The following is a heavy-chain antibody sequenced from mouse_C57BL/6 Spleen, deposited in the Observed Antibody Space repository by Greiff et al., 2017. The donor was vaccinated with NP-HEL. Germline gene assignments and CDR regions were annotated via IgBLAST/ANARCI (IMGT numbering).Heavy chain of an antibody. J-gene: IGHJ2*01. CDR3: ARDRGNVLDY. Sequence: EVQLVESGGGLVKPGGSLKLSCAASGFTFSSYAMSWVRQTPEKRLEWVATISDGGSYTYYPDNVKGRFTISRDNAKNNLYLQMSHLKSEDTAMYYCARDRGNVLDYWGQGTTLTVSS. V-gene: IGHV5-4*01. CDR2: ISDGGSYT. D-gene: IGHD1-1*01. CDR1: GFTFSSYA.